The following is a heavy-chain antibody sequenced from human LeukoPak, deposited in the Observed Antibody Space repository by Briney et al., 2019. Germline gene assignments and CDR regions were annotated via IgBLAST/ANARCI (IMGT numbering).Heavy chain of an antibody. CDR3: ASYDLWT. Sequence: SETLSLTCTVSGGSISSSSYYWGWIRQPPGKGLEWIGRIYTSGSTNYNPSLKSRVTMSVDTSKNQFSLKLSSVTAADTAVYYCASYDLWTWGQGTLVTVSS. D-gene: IGHD3-3*01. CDR1: GGSISSSSYY. CDR2: IYTSGST. J-gene: IGHJ5*02. V-gene: IGHV4-39*07.